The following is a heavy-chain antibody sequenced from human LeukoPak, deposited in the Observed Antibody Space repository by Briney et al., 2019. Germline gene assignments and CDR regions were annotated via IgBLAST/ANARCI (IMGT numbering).Heavy chain of an antibody. CDR2: ISGSGGST. V-gene: IGHV3-23*01. CDR1: GFTFSSYA. D-gene: IGHD1-20*01. CDR3: AKVRDPWDNYYFDY. J-gene: IGHJ4*02. Sequence: RGSLRLSCAASGFTFSSYAMSWVRQAPGKGLEWVSAISGSGGSTYYADSVKGRFTISRDNSKNTLYLQMNSLRAEDTAVYYCAKVRDPWDNYYFDYWGQGTLVTVSS.